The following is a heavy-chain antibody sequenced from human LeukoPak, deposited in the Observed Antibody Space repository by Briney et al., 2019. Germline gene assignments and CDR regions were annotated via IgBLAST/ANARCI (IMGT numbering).Heavy chain of an antibody. CDR2: ISSSSSYI. CDR1: GFTSSSYS. J-gene: IGHJ6*03. D-gene: IGHD1/OR15-1a*01. Sequence: AGGSLRLSCAASGFTSSSYSMNWVRQAPGKGLEWVSSISSSSSYIYYADSVKGRFTISRDNAKNSLYLQMNSLRAEDTAVYYCATLTTLYYYMDVWGKGTTVTVSS. V-gene: IGHV3-21*01. CDR3: ATLTTLYYYMDV.